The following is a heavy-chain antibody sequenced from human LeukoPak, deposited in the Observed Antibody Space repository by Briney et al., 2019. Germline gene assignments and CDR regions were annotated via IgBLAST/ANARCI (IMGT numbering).Heavy chain of an antibody. Sequence: GGSLRLSCAASEFTFSSYGMSWVRQAPGKGLEWVSDISGSGGSTYYADSVKGRFTISRDNSKNTLYLQMNSLRAEDTAVYYCARGGSYLSAFDIWGQGTMVTVSS. CDR3: ARGGSYLSAFDI. V-gene: IGHV3-23*01. CDR1: EFTFSSYG. CDR2: ISGSGGST. J-gene: IGHJ3*02. D-gene: IGHD1-26*01.